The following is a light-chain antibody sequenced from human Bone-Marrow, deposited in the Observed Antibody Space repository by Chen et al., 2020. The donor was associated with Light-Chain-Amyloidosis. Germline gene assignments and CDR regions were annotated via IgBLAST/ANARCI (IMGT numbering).Light chain of an antibody. CDR2: RDT. CDR1: HLPTKY. Sequence: SYELTQPPSVSVSPGQTARNTCSGEHLPTKYAYWYQQKPGQAPVLVIHRDTERPSGISERFSGSSSGTTATLTISGVQAEDEADYHCQSADSSGTYEVIFGGGTKLTVL. V-gene: IGLV3-25*03. J-gene: IGLJ2*01. CDR3: QSADSSGTYEVI.